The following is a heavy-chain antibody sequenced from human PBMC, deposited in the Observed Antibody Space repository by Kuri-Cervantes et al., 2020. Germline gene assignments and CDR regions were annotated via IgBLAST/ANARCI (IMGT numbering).Heavy chain of an antibody. J-gene: IGHJ5*02. Sequence: SETLSLTCTVSGGSISSSSYYWGWIRQPPGKGLEWIGEINHSGSTNYNPSLKSRVTISVDTSKNQFSLRLSSVTAADTAVYYCARGRAFDPWGQGTLVTVSS. CDR2: INHSGST. CDR1: GGSISSSSYY. CDR3: ARGRAFDP. V-gene: IGHV4-39*07.